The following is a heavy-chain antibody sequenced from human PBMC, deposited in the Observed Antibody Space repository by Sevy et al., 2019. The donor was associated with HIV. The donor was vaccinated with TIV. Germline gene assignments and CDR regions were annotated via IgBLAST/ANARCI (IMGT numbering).Heavy chain of an antibody. D-gene: IGHD3-22*01. Sequence: ASVKVSCKASGYTFTSYGISWVRQAPGQGLEWMGWISAYNGNTNYAQKLQGRVTMTTDTSTSTAYMELRSLRSDETAVYYCARTPYYYDSSGYWYFDLWGRGTLVTVSS. J-gene: IGHJ2*01. V-gene: IGHV1-18*04. CDR3: ARTPYYYDSSGYWYFDL. CDR1: GYTFTSYG. CDR2: ISAYNGNT.